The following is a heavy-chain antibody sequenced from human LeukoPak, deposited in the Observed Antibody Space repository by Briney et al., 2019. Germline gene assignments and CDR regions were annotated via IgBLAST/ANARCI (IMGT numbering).Heavy chain of an antibody. CDR1: GGSISSSNW. J-gene: IGHJ5*02. CDR3: ARGPLGAPPGNWFDP. Sequence: SETLSLTCTVSGGSISSSNWWSWVRQPPGKGLEWIGEVYHTGSSNYNPSLKSRVTISVDKSKSQFSLKLSSVTAADTAVYYCARGPLGAPPGNWFDPWGQGTLVTVSS. D-gene: IGHD1-26*01. V-gene: IGHV4-4*02. CDR2: VYHTGSS.